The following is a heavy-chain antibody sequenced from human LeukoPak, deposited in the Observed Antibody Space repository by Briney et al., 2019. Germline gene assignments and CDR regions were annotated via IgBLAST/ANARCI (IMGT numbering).Heavy chain of an antibody. V-gene: IGHV3-23*01. Sequence: GGSLRLACGASGFTFSSYAMSWVRQAPGKGLEWVSGINAGGGSPYYPDSLRGRFTISRDNSKNTLYLQMNSLRAEDTAVYYCAKVLTGLSRGDFLDYWGQGTLVTVSS. CDR2: INAGGGSP. J-gene: IGHJ4*02. CDR3: AKVLTGLSRGDFLDY. D-gene: IGHD3-9*01. CDR1: GFTFSSYA.